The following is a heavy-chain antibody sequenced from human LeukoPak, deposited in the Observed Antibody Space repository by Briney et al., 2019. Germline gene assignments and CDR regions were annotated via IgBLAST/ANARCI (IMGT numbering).Heavy chain of an antibody. CDR1: GFTFSSYW. CDR3: ARDREQQLADYFDY. Sequence: GGSLRLSCAASGFTFSSYWMSWVRQAPGKGLEWVANIKQDGSEKYYVDSVKGRFTISRDNAKNSLYLQMNSLRAEDTAVYYCARDREQQLADYFDYWGQGTLSPSPQ. V-gene: IGHV3-7*01. J-gene: IGHJ4*02. CDR2: IKQDGSEK. D-gene: IGHD6-13*01.